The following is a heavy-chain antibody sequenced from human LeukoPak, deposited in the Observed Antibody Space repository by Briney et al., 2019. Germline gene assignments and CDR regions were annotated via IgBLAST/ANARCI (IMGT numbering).Heavy chain of an antibody. J-gene: IGHJ4*02. Sequence: SETLSLICTVSGGSISSSSYYWGWIRQPPGKGLEWIGSIYYSGSTYYNPSLKSRVTISVDTSKNQFSPKLSSVTAADTAVYYCAEHDFWSGYFDYWGQGTLVTVSS. CDR1: GGSISSSSYY. V-gene: IGHV4-39*07. D-gene: IGHD3-3*01. CDR2: IYYSGST. CDR3: AEHDFWSGYFDY.